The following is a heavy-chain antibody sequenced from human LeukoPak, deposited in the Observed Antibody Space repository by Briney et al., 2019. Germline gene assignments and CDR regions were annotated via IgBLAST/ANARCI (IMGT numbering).Heavy chain of an antibody. CDR1: GYTFTSYG. CDR3: ARASGSYRKSYYGMDV. V-gene: IGHV1-18*01. D-gene: IGHD1-26*01. CDR2: ISAYNGNT. J-gene: IGHJ6*02. Sequence: ASVKVSCKASGYTFTSYGISWVRQAPGQGLEWMGSISAYNGNTNYAQKLQGRVTMTTDTSTSTAYMELRSLRSDDTAVYYCARASGSYRKSYYGMDVWGQGTTVTVSS.